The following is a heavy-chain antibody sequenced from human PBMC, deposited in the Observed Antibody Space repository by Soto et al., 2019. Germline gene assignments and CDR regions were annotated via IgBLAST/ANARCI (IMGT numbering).Heavy chain of an antibody. CDR3: ARGGAGYLDR. V-gene: IGHV1-69*06. J-gene: IGHJ4*02. D-gene: IGHD2-21*01. CDR2: IIPALDSP. Sequence: QVPLVQSGAEVQKPGSSGKVSCKAAGGTFNSYAIFWVRQAPGQGLEGRGGIIPALDSPHYAQSFQGRLTLSADMSTSTAHMDLSSPRSDDTAVYYCARGGAGYLDRWGQRTLVTVSS. CDR1: GGTFNSYA.